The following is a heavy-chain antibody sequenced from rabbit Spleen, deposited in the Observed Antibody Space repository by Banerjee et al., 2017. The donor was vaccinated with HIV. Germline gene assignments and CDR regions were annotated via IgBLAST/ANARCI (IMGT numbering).Heavy chain of an antibody. CDR3: VREAGYGGYGDGNL. D-gene: IGHD6-1*01. J-gene: IGHJ4*01. Sequence: QLEESGGGLVKPEGSLTLTCKASGVSFINNYVMNWVRQAPGKGLEWIGIIYPITETTSYANWVNCRFTISSDNAQNTVDLQMTSLTAADTASYFCVREAGYGGYGDGNLWGQGSLVTVS. CDR1: GVSFINNYV. V-gene: IGHV1S43*01. CDR2: IYPITETT.